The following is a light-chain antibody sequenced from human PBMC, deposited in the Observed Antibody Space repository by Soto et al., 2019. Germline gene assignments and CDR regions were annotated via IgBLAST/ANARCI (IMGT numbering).Light chain of an antibody. V-gene: IGLV2-14*01. J-gene: IGLJ1*01. Sequence: QSALTQPASVSGSPGQSITISCTGTSSDVGGYNYVSWYQQHPGKAPKLMIYEVSNRPSGVSNRFSGSKSGNTASLTISGLQAEDEADYYCSSYTSSSTLKVFGTGTTVTVL. CDR1: SSDVGGYNY. CDR2: EVS. CDR3: SSYTSSSTLKV.